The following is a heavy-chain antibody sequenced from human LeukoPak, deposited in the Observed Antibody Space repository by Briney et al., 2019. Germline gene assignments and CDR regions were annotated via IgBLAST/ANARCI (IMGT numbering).Heavy chain of an antibody. D-gene: IGHD2-2*01. J-gene: IGHJ6*03. V-gene: IGHV4-4*09. CDR1: GGSISSYY. Sequence: PSETLSLTCTVSGGSISSYYWSWIRQPPGKGLEWIGYIYTSGSTNYNPSHKSRVTISVDTSKNQFSLKLSSVTAADTAVYYCARAAALPAAIMGDYYYMDVWGKGTTVTVSS. CDR2: IYTSGST. CDR3: ARAAALPAAIMGDYYYMDV.